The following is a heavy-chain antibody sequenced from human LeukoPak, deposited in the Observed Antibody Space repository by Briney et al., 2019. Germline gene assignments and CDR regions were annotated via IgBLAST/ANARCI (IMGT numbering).Heavy chain of an antibody. CDR2: ISAYNGNT. V-gene: IGHV1-18*04. D-gene: IGHD3-16*01. Sequence: ASVKVSCKASGYTFTGYYMHWVRQAPGQGLEWMGWISAYNGNTNYAQKLQGRVTMTTDTSTSTAYMELRSLRSDDTAVYYCARLPGGTGDYFDYWGQGTLVTVSS. J-gene: IGHJ4*02. CDR1: GYTFTGYY. CDR3: ARLPGGTGDYFDY.